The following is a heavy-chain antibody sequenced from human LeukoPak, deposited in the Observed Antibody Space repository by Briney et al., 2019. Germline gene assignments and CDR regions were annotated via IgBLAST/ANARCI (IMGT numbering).Heavy chain of an antibody. CDR1: GFTFSSYS. CDR2: ISSSSSYI. D-gene: IGHD4-17*01. Sequence: PGGSLRLSCAASGFTFSSYSMNWVRQAPGKGLEWVSSISSSSSYIYYADSVEGRFTISRDNAKNSLYLQMNSLRAEDTAVYYCARDSPTVTSQAIDYRGQGTLVTVSS. J-gene: IGHJ4*02. CDR3: ARDSPTVTSQAIDY. V-gene: IGHV3-21*01.